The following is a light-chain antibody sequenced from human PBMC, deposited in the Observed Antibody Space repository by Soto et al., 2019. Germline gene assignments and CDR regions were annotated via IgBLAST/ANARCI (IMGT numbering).Light chain of an antibody. V-gene: IGKV3-11*01. J-gene: IGKJ4*01. Sequence: EIVLTQSPATLSLSPVERATLSCRTSQSISIYLAWYQQKPGQAPRLLISDASNRATGIPARFSGSGSGTDFTLTISSLEPEDFAVYYCQQRTKWPLTFGGGTKVEIK. CDR1: QSISIY. CDR3: QQRTKWPLT. CDR2: DAS.